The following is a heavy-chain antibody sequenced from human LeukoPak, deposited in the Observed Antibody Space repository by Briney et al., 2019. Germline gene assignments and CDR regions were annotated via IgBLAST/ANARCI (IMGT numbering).Heavy chain of an antibody. V-gene: IGHV4-34*01. CDR1: GGSFSGYY. CDR3: ARGRSSSWYPTRYYYYYMDV. CDR2: INHSGST. Sequence: SETLSLTCAVYGGSFSGYYWSWIRQPPGKGLEWTGEINHSGSTNYNPSLKSRVTISVDTSKNQFSLKLSSVTAADTAVYYCARGRSSSWYPTRYYYYYMDVWGKGTTVTVSS. D-gene: IGHD6-13*01. J-gene: IGHJ6*03.